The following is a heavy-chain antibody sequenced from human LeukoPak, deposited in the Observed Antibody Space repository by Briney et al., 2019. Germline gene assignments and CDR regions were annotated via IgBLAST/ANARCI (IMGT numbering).Heavy chain of an antibody. Sequence: SETLSLTCTVSDGSINSYYWNWIRQPPGKGLEWIGYMYYSGSTNYNPSLQSRVTISVDTSKNQFSLKLSSVTAADTAVYYCARGRWKTGMDSPYYFDYWGQGTLVTVSS. CDR1: DGSINSYY. J-gene: IGHJ4*02. CDR2: MYYSGST. CDR3: ARGRWKTGMDSPYYFDY. V-gene: IGHV4-59*01. D-gene: IGHD2-2*03.